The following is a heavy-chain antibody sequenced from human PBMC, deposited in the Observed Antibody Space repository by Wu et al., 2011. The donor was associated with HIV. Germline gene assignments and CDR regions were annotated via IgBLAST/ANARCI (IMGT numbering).Heavy chain of an antibody. CDR1: GGAFSSYA. V-gene: IGHV1-69*05. CDR3: ARDLSGTFDS. CDR2: IIPMFGTA. J-gene: IGHJ4*02. D-gene: IGHD6-19*01. Sequence: QVQLVQSGAEVKKPGSSVKVSCTASGGAFSSYAISWVRQAPGQGLEWMGGIIPMFGTANYAQKFQGRVTISTDELTKTAYMELSSLRSEDTAVYFCARDLSGTFDSWAREPWSPSRQ.